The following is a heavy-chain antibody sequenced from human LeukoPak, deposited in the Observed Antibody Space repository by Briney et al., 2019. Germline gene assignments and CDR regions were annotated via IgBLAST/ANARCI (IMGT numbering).Heavy chain of an antibody. Sequence: GGSLRLSCAASGFTFSTYTMSWVRQTPGKGLEWVAAISGDNPGTYHANSVKGRFTISRDNSKNTLHLQMSGLRAEDTARYYCAKAPVGHCSGAFCYHFDSWGQGTLVTVSS. J-gene: IGHJ4*02. CDR2: ISGDNPGT. D-gene: IGHD2-15*01. CDR3: AKAPVGHCSGAFCYHFDS. V-gene: IGHV3-23*01. CDR1: GFTFSTYT.